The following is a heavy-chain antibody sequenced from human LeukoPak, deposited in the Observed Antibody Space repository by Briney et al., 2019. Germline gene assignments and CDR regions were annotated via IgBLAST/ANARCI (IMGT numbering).Heavy chain of an antibody. CDR2: VNHSGST. D-gene: IGHD4-23*01. CDR1: GGSFSGYY. J-gene: IGHJ4*02. CDR3: AREIVLTTVVTSDWAFDY. Sequence: SETLSLTCAVYGGSFSGYYWSWIRQPPGKGLEWIGEVNHSGSTSYNPSLKSRVTISVDTSKNQSSLKLSSVTAADTAVYYCAREIVLTTVVTSDWAFDYWGQGTLVTVSS. V-gene: IGHV4-34*01.